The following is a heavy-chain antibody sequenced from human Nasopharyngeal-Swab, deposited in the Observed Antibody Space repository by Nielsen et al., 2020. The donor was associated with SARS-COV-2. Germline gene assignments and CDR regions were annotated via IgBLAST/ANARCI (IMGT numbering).Heavy chain of an antibody. CDR3: ARERGRGGIWNYYYYYMDV. Sequence: SETLSLTCTVSGGSISSSSYYWGWIRPPPGMGLEWIGRIYYSGSTYYNPSLKSRVTISVDTSKNQFSLKLSSVTAADTAVYYCARERGRGGIWNYYYYYMDVWGKGTTVTVSS. J-gene: IGHJ6*03. CDR1: GGSISSSSYY. D-gene: IGHD3-10*01. CDR2: IYYSGST. V-gene: IGHV4-39*07.